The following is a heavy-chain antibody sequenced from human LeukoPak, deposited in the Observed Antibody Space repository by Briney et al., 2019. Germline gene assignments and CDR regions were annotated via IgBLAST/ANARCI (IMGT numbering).Heavy chain of an antibody. D-gene: IGHD6-19*01. V-gene: IGHV3-43*02. Sequence: QPGGTLRLSCAASGFTFDDYAMHWVRHAPGKGLEWVCLISGDGGSTYYAYPVRGRLTISRDNSKNTQYLQMNSLRTEDTAVYYCAKNSSGWYFDYWGQGTLVTVSS. CDR1: GFTFDDYA. CDR3: AKNSSGWYFDY. J-gene: IGHJ4*02. CDR2: ISGDGGST.